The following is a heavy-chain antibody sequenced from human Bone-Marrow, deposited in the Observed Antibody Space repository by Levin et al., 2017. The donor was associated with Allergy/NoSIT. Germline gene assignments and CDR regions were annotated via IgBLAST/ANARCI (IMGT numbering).Heavy chain of an antibody. V-gene: IGHV3-23*01. J-gene: IGHJ4*02. CDR2: IGGGGGTI. Sequence: GGSLRLSCAASGFTFGNYAMNWVRQAPGKGLEWVSAIGGGGGTIYYADSVKGRFTISRDNSKNTLYLQMNSLRAEDTAIYYCAKRVIGYTYGALDYWGQGTLVTVSS. CDR1: GFTFGNYA. D-gene: IGHD4/OR15-4a*01. CDR3: AKRVIGYTYGALDY.